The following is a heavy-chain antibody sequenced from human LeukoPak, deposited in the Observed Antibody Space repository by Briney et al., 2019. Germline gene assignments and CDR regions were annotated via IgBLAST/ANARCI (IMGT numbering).Heavy chain of an antibody. D-gene: IGHD3-16*02. Sequence: ASVKVSCKASGYTFTSYYMHWVRQAPGQGLEWMGIINPSGGSTSYAQKFQGRVTMTRDTSTSTVYMELSSLRSEDTAVYYCARDQYYDYVWGSYRNYFDYWGQGTLVTVSS. J-gene: IGHJ4*02. CDR2: INPSGGST. CDR3: ARDQYYDYVWGSYRNYFDY. CDR1: GYTFTSYY. V-gene: IGHV1-46*03.